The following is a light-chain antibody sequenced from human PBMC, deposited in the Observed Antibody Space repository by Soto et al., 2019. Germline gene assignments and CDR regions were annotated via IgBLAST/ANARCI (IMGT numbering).Light chain of an antibody. CDR1: QSVSSIY. Sequence: EIVLTQSPGTLSLSPGERATLSCRASQSVSSIYLAWYQQKPGQAPRLXXYGASSRANGIPGRFSGSGSGTDLTLTISSLQSEDFAVYYCQQYDNWLTWTFGQGTKVDIK. CDR3: QQYDNWLTWT. CDR2: GAS. J-gene: IGKJ1*01. V-gene: IGKV3-20*01.